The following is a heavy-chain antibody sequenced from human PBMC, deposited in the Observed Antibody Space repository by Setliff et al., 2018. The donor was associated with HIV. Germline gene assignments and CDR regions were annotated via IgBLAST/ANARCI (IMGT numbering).Heavy chain of an antibody. J-gene: IGHJ4*02. D-gene: IGHD6-6*01. V-gene: IGHV3-21*04. CDR3: ARAHTYSSSSGIDY. CDR2: ISSGSTYI. CDR1: GFTFSTYN. Sequence: LRLSCAASGFTFSTYNMNWVRQAPGKGLEWVSSISSGSTYIYYADSVKGRFTISRDNSRNTLYLQMNSLRAEDTALYFCARAHTYSSSSGIDYWGQGTLVTVSS.